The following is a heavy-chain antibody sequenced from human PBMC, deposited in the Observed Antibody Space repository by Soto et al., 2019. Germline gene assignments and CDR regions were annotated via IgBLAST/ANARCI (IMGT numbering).Heavy chain of an antibody. CDR2: IRGSSSGI. Sequence: QPVGSLRFSCAACGFTFSTYSMNWVRQAPGKWLEWISYIRGSSSGIYHADSVKGRCTISREEARNSLYLQMSSLREGDTAIHYYARGTREERAASNLWG. CDR3: ARGTREERAASNL. D-gene: IGHD6-25*01. CDR1: GFTFSTYS. J-gene: IGHJ2*01. V-gene: IGHV3-48*02.